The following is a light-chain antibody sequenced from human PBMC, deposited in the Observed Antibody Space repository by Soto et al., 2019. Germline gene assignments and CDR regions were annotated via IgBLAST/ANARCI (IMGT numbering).Light chain of an antibody. V-gene: IGKV1-5*03. Sequence: DIQMTQSPSTLSASVGDRVTITCRASQSISNWLAWYQQKPGKAPKLLIYKASSLESGVPSRFSGSGSGTEFTLTIISLQPDDFATYYCQQYNSYRRTFGQGTNVDIK. CDR1: QSISNW. CDR2: KAS. CDR3: QQYNSYRRT. J-gene: IGKJ1*01.